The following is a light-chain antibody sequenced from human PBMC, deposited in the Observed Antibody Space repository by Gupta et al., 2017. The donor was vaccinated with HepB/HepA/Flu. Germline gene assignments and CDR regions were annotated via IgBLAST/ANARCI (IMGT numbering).Light chain of an antibody. Sequence: QSVLTQPPSGSAAPGQRVSISCPGSGSSIGSTSVSCYQQVPGTAPKLLIYDNKQRPSGIPDRFSGSKSGASATLDISGLQTGDEADYYCGTWDSSLSGNWVFGGGTKLTVL. CDR1: GSSIGSTS. J-gene: IGLJ3*02. V-gene: IGLV1-51*01. CDR2: DNK. CDR3: GTWDSSLSGNWV.